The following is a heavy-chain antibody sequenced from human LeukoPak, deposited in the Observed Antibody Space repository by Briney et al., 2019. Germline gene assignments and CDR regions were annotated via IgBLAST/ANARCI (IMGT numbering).Heavy chain of an antibody. J-gene: IGHJ4*02. CDR2: IYYSGST. D-gene: IGHD3-10*01. CDR3: ARGGSYYPFDY. V-gene: IGHV4-59*01. CDR1: GGSISSYY. Sequence: SETLSLTGTGSGGSISSYYWSWIRQPPGKGLEGIGYIYYSGSTNYNPSLKSRVTISVDTSKNQFYLKLSSVTAAATAVYYCARGGSYYPFDYWGQGTLVTVSS.